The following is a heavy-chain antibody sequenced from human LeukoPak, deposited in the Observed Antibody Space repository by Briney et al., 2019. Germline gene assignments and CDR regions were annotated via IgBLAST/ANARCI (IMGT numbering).Heavy chain of an antibody. V-gene: IGHV4-31*03. D-gene: IGHD4-17*01. CDR2: IYYSGST. J-gene: IGHJ4*02. Sequence: SETLSLTCTVSGGSISSGGYYWSWIRQHPGKGLEWIGYIYYSGSTYYNPSLKSRVTISVDTSKNQFSLKLSSVTAADTAVYYCARGDSTVTSSNYFDYWGQGTLVTVSS. CDR1: GGSISSGGYY. CDR3: ARGDSTVTSSNYFDY.